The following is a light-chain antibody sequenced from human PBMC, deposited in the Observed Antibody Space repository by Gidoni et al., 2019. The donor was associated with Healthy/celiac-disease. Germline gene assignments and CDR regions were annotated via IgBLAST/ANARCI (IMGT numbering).Light chain of an antibody. Sequence: QSALTQPASVSGSPGQSITISCTGTSSDVGGYNYVSWYQQDPGKAPKLMIYDVSNRPSVVSNRFSGSKSGNTASLTISGLQAEDEADYYCSSYTSSSAVVFGGGTKLTVL. CDR1: SSDVGGYNY. CDR2: DVS. J-gene: IGLJ2*01. CDR3: SSYTSSSAVV. V-gene: IGLV2-14*01.